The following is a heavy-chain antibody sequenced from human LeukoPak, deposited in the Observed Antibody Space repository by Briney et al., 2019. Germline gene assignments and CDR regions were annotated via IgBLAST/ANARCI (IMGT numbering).Heavy chain of an antibody. CDR3: ARVTSAAGWFDP. CDR2: IYYSGST. CDR1: GGSTSSYY. Sequence: SETLSLTCTVSGGSTSSYYWSWIRQPPGKGLEWIGYIYYSGSTNYNPSLKSRVTISVDTSKNQFSLKLSSVTAADTAVYYCARVTSAAGWFDPWGQGTLVTVSS. D-gene: IGHD6-13*01. J-gene: IGHJ5*02. V-gene: IGHV4-59*01.